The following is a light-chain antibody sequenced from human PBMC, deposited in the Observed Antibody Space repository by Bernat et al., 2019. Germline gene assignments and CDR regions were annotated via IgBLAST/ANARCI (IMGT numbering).Light chain of an antibody. CDR1: QSIATN. J-gene: IGKJ4*01. CDR3: QRNNKWLT. CDR2: DAS. V-gene: IGKV3-15*01. Sequence: ETVMTQSPGTLSVSPGDRATLSCRASQSIATNLAWYQQKPGQAPRLLIYDASTGATGIPARFSGSGSGTVFTLTLSSLQSDDFAVYYCQRNNKWLTLGGGTKVEIK.